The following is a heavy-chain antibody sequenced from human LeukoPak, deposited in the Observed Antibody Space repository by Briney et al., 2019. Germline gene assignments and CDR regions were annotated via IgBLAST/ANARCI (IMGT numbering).Heavy chain of an antibody. V-gene: IGHV1-24*01. J-gene: IGHJ5*02. CDR3: AADGYRHQLLNWFDP. D-gene: IGHD2-2*01. Sequence: ASVKVSCKVSGYTLTELSMHWVRQAPGKGLEWMGGFDPEDGETIYAQKFQGRVTMTEDTSTDAAYMELSSLRSEDTAVYYCAADGYRHQLLNWFDPXGQXTXVTV. CDR2: FDPEDGET. CDR1: GYTLTELS.